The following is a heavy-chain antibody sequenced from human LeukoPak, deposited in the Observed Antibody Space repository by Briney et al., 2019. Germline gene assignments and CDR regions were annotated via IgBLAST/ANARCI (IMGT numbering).Heavy chain of an antibody. CDR3: ARDIWGAIAFDI. V-gene: IGHV3-23*01. CDR2: ISGSGGST. D-gene: IGHD1-26*01. Sequence: GGSLRLSCAASGFTFSSYAMSWVRQAPGKGLEWVSAISGSGGSTYYADSVKGRFTISRDNSKNTLYLQMNSLRAEDTAVYYCARDIWGAIAFDIWGQGTMVTVSS. J-gene: IGHJ3*02. CDR1: GFTFSSYA.